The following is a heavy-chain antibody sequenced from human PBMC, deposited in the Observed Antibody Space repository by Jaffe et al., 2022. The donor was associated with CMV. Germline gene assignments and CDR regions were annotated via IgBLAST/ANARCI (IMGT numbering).Heavy chain of an antibody. CDR3: ARDSFYSGSYYSEYYFDY. V-gene: IGHV4-59*01. D-gene: IGHD1-26*01. J-gene: IGHJ4*02. CDR2: IYYSGST. CDR1: GGSISSYY. Sequence: QVQLQESGPGLVKPSETLSLTCTVSGGSISSYYWSWIRQPPGKGLEWIGYIYYSGSTNYNPSLKSRVTISVDTSKNQFSLKLSSVTAADTAVYYCARDSFYSGSYYSEYYFDYWGQGTLVTVSS.